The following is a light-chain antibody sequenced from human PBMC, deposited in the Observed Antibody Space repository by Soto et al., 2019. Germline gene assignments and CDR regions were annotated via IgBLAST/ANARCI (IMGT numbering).Light chain of an antibody. V-gene: IGLV2-14*01. J-gene: IGLJ2*01. CDR1: SSDFGGYTY. CDR3: SSYATSSTLDVV. Sequence: QSALTQPASVSGSPGQSITISCTGTSSDFGGYTYVSWYQQHPGKAPKLIIYDVSNRPSGVSYRFSGSESGNTASLTISGRQAEDEADYYCSSYATSSTLDVVFGGGTKLTVL. CDR2: DVS.